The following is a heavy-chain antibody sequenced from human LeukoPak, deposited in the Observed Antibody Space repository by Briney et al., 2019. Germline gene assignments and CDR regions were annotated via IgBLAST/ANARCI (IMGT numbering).Heavy chain of an antibody. CDR1: RPFFSRDS. Sequence: GSRTPSWPVARPFFSRDSASWVRQAPGKGMGWDAAISGSGGSTYYADSVEGRCTISRDNSKNTLYLQMNSLRAEDTAVYYCAKDSNHVDTAMVVYYFDYWGQGSLVTVYS. J-gene: IGHJ4*02. CDR3: AKDSNHVDTAMVVYYFDY. CDR2: ISGSGGST. D-gene: IGHD5-18*01. V-gene: IGHV3-23*01.